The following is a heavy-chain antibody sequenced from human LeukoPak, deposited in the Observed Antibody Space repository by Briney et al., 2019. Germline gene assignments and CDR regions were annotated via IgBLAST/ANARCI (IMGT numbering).Heavy chain of an antibody. V-gene: IGHV3-74*01. J-gene: IGHJ6*03. Sequence: PGGSLRLSCAASGFTFSSYWMHWVRQAPGKGLVWVSRINSDGSSTSYADSVKGRFTISRDNAKNTLYLQMNSLRAEDTAVYYCASGLLPTGGPPYYYYYYYMDVWGKGTTVTVSS. D-gene: IGHD1-26*01. CDR2: INSDGSST. CDR1: GFTFSSYW. CDR3: ASGLLPTGGPPYYYYYYYMDV.